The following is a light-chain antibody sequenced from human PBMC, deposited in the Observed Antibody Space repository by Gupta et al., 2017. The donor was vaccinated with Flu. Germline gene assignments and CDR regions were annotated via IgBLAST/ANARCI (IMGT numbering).Light chain of an antibody. J-gene: IGKJ1*01. CDR3: QQYYSTPWT. V-gene: IGKV4-1*01. Sequence: SLGERATINCKSSQSVLHSSNNKNYLAWYQQKPGQPPTLLIYWASTRISGVPDRFSGSGSGTDFTLTISSLQAEDVAVYSCQQYYSTPWTFGQGTKVEIK. CDR2: WAS. CDR1: QSVLHSSNNKNY.